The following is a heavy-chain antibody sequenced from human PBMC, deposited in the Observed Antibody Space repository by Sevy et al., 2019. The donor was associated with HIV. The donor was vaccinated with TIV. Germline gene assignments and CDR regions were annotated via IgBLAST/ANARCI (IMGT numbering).Heavy chain of an antibody. J-gene: IGHJ4*02. V-gene: IGHV3-49*03. CDR1: GFTFGDYA. CDR2: IRSKAYGGTT. CDR3: TRGRIAAAGPFDY. D-gene: IGHD6-13*01. Sequence: GGSLRLSCTASGFTFGDYAMSWFRQAPGKGLEWVGFIRSKAYGGTTEYAASVKGRFTISRDDSKSIAYLQMNSVKTEDTAVYYCTRGRIAAAGPFDYWGQGTLVTVSS.